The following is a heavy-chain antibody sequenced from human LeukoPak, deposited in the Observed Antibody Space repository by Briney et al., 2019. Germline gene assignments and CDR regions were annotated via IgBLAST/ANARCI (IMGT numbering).Heavy chain of an antibody. Sequence: TGGSLRLSCAASGFTVSSNYMSWVRQAPGKGLEWVSVISGSGGSTYYADSVKGRFTISRDNSKNTLYLQMNSLRAEDTAVYYCAKARGRDGYKDELDYWGQGTLVTVSS. J-gene: IGHJ4*02. CDR3: AKARGRDGYKDELDY. V-gene: IGHV3-23*01. D-gene: IGHD5-24*01. CDR2: ISGSGGST. CDR1: GFTVSSNY.